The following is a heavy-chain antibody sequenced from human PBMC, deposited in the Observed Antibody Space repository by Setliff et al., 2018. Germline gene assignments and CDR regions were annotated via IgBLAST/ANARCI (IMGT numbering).Heavy chain of an antibody. V-gene: IGHV1-69*10. CDR1: GGPFNNSA. J-gene: IGHJ4*02. CDR3: AIVGAIDY. D-gene: IGHD1-26*01. Sequence: EASVKVSCKSSGGPFNNSALSWVRQAPGQGLEWMGGIIPIFALTNYAEKFQGRVTITADKSTSTAYMELSSLRSEDTAVYYCAIVGAIDYWGQGTLVTVSS. CDR2: IIPIFALT.